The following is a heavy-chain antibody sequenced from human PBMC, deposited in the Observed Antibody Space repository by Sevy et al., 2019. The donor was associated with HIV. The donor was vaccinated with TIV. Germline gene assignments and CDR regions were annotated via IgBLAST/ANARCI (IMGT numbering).Heavy chain of an antibody. J-gene: IGHJ6*02. Sequence: GGSLRLSCAGSAFALSDYYMSWIRQAPGKGLEWLSYISDGDDAIYYADSVKGRFTISRDNAKNSLFLQMNSLRVEDTAVYYCARDHVKDGDLGDYYYFAMDVWGQGTTVTVSS. CDR3: ARDHVKDGDLGDYYYFAMDV. CDR1: AFALSDYY. CDR2: ISDGDDAI. D-gene: IGHD4-17*01. V-gene: IGHV3-11*01.